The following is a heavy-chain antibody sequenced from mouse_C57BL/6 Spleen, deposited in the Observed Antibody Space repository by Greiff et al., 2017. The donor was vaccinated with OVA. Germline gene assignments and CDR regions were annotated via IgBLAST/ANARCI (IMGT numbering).Heavy chain of an antibody. Sequence: QVQLQQPGAELVKPGASVKLSCKASGYTFTSYWMHWVKQRPGQGLEWIGMIHPNSGSTNYNEKFKSKATLTVDKSSSTAYMQLSSLTSEDSAVYYCARSGGRGAMDDWGQGTSVTVSS. CDR3: ARSGGRGAMDD. J-gene: IGHJ4*01. D-gene: IGHD3-2*02. CDR1: GYTFTSYW. V-gene: IGHV1-64*01. CDR2: IHPNSGST.